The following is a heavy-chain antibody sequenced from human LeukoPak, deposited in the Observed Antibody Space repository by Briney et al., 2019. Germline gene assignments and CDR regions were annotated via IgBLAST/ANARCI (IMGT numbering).Heavy chain of an antibody. CDR1: GGSISSYY. Sequence: PSETLSPTCTVSGGSISSYYWSWIRQPPGKGLEWIGYIYYSGSTNYNPSLKSRVTISVDTPKNQFSLKLSSVTAADTAVYYCARYATVVSYFDYWGQGTLVTVSS. CDR3: ARYATVVSYFDY. V-gene: IGHV4-59*01. J-gene: IGHJ4*02. D-gene: IGHD4-17*01. CDR2: IYYSGST.